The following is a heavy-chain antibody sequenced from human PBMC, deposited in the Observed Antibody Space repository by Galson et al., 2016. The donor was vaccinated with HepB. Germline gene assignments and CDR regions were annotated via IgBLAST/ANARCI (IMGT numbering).Heavy chain of an antibody. CDR1: GFTFATYP. Sequence: SLRLSCAGSGFTFATYPMSWVRQAPGKGLEWVSGLSGSGAHTYYADSVKGRFTISRDNSRNTLYLQMNSLRVEDTAVYYCAKDYVGGSYLLTQFDYWGQGTLVTGSS. CDR3: AKDYVGGSYLLTQFDY. CDR2: LSGSGAHT. D-gene: IGHD3-16*02. J-gene: IGHJ4*02. V-gene: IGHV3-23*01.